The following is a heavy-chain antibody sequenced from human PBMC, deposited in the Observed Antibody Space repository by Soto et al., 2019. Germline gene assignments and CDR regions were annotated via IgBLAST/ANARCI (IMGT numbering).Heavy chain of an antibody. CDR3: ARQRTSVVTQAYFDV. J-gene: IGHJ4*02. D-gene: IGHD2-21*02. V-gene: IGHV4-39*01. Sequence: SETMSLTCTVTGDSINSRSYYWGWIRQPPGKGLEWIGRIYYTGRTYNNPTLRSRVPMSIDTSKDKFSLKLRSVTAADTALYFCARQRTSVVTQAYFDVWGPGSLVTVSS. CDR1: GDSINSRSYY. CDR2: IYYTGRT.